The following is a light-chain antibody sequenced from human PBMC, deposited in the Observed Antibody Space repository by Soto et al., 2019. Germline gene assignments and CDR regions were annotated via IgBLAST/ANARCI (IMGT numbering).Light chain of an antibody. Sequence: EIVLTQSPGTLSLSQGERATLSFRASQSVSSSYLAWYQQKPGQAPRLLIYGASSRATGIPDRFSGSGSGTDFTLSISRLEPEDFAVYYCHQYGSSPKTFGQVSKVDIK. CDR1: QSVSSSY. CDR3: HQYGSSPKT. CDR2: GAS. J-gene: IGKJ1*01. V-gene: IGKV3-20*01.